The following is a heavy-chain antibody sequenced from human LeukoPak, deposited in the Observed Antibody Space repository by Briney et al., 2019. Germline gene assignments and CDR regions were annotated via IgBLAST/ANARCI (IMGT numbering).Heavy chain of an antibody. J-gene: IGHJ5*02. CDR1: GGTFSSYA. Sequence: SVKVSCKASGGTFSSYAISWVRQAPGQGLESMGGIIPIFGTANYAQKFQGRVTITTDESTSTAYMELSSLRSEDTAVYYCAREDSGYENWFDPWGQGTLVTVSS. CDR3: AREDSGYENWFDP. V-gene: IGHV1-69*05. D-gene: IGHD5-12*01. CDR2: IIPIFGTA.